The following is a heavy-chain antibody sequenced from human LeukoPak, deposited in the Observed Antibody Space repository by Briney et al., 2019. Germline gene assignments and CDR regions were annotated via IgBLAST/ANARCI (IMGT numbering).Heavy chain of an antibody. V-gene: IGHV4-31*03. J-gene: IGHJ5*02. CDR2: IYYSGST. CDR3: ARVGMATITNWFDP. CDR1: GGSISSGGYY. Sequence: SQTLSLTCTVSGGSISSGGYYWSWIRQHPGKGLEWIGYIYYSGSTYYNPSLKSRVTISVDTSKNQFSLKLSSVTAADTAVYYCARVGMATITNWFDPWGQGTLVTVSS. D-gene: IGHD5-24*01.